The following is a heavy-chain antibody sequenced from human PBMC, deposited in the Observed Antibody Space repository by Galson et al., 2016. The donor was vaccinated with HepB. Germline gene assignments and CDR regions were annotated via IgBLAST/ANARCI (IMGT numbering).Heavy chain of an antibody. CDR1: NCSITKVTYY. D-gene: IGHD6-19*01. V-gene: IGHV4-39*01. Sequence: SETLSLTCTVSNCSITKVTYYWGWIRQSPGNGLEWIGTIYRSGATYYNPPLERRVTISGDASKNRVSLKLTSVTAADTAVYFCARQSHSSGWYHDWGQGTLVTVSS. J-gene: IGHJ4*02. CDR2: IYRSGAT. CDR3: ARQSHSSGWYHD.